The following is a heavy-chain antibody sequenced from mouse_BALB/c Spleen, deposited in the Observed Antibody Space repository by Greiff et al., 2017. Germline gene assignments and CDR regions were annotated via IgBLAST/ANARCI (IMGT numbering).Heavy chain of an antibody. J-gene: IGHJ3*01. Sequence: EVMLVESGGGLVQPGGSLRLSCATSGFTFSDFYMEWVRQPPGKRLEWIAASRNKANDYTTEYSASVKGRFIVSRDTSQSILYLQMNALRAEDTAIYYGARDDRYDGFAYWGQGTLVTVSA. CDR3: ARDDRYDGFAY. V-gene: IGHV7-1*02. CDR1: GFTFSDFY. D-gene: IGHD2-14*01. CDR2: SRNKANDYTT.